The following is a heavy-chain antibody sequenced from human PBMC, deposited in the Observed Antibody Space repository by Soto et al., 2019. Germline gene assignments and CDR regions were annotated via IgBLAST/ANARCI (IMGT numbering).Heavy chain of an antibody. V-gene: IGHV5-51*01. CDR3: ASHASGSYWTDAFDI. Sequence: PGESLKISCKGSGYSFTSYWIGWVRQMPGKGLEWMGIIYPGDSDTRYSPSFQGQVTISADKSISTAYLQWSSLKASDTAMYYCASHASGSYWTDAFDIWGQGTIVTV. D-gene: IGHD1-26*01. CDR1: GYSFTSYW. CDR2: IYPGDSDT. J-gene: IGHJ3*02.